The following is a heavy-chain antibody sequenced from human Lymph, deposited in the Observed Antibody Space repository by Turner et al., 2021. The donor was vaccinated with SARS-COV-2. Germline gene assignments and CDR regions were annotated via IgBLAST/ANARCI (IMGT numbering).Heavy chain of an antibody. CDR3: ARVLPYGDYFDF. Sequence: EVQLVESGGGLIQPGGSLRLSCAASGFTVSSNYMSWVRQAQGKGLEWVSLIYSGGSTLYADSVKGRFTIARDNSKKTLYLQMNSLRADDTAVYYCARVLPYGDYFDFWGQGTLVTVSS. J-gene: IGHJ4*02. D-gene: IGHD4-17*01. CDR2: IYSGGST. V-gene: IGHV3-53*01. CDR1: GFTVSSNY.